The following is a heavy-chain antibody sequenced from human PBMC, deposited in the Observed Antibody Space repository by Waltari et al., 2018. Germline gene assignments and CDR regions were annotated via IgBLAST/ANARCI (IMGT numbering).Heavy chain of an antibody. Sequence: EVQLVESGGDLVRPGGSLKLSCSVSGFPFSASSIHWVRQASGKGLGWVGRIRGISDNYATEYAASVRGRFTFSRDDSKNTAYLQMNSLKTEDTAVYYCTTGHCGSDCYIYFYWGLGTLVTVSS. D-gene: IGHD2-21*02. J-gene: IGHJ4*02. CDR1: GFPFSASS. CDR2: IRGISDNYAT. CDR3: TTGHCGSDCYIYFY. V-gene: IGHV3-73*01.